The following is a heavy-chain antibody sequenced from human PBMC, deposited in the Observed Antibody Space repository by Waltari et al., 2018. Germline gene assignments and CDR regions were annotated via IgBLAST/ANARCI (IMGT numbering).Heavy chain of an antibody. CDR3: TTDSTIFGVVIPKHYYYYYGMDV. CDR1: GFTFSNAW. V-gene: IGHV3-15*07. Sequence: EVQLVESGGGLVKPGGYLRLSCAASGFTFSNAWMNWVRQAPGKGLEWVGRIKSKTDGGTTDYAAPVKGRFTISRDDSKNTLYLQMNSLKTEDTAVYYCTTDSTIFGVVIPKHYYYYYGMDVWGQGP. J-gene: IGHJ6*02. CDR2: IKSKTDGGTT. D-gene: IGHD3-3*01.